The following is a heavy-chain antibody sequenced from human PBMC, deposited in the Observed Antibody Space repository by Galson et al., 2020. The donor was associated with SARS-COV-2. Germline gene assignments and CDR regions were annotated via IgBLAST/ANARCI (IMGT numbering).Heavy chain of an antibody. CDR2: IYYSGST. CDR1: GGSISSASYY. D-gene: IGHD1-26*01. Sequence: SQTLSLTCPVSGGSISSASYYWGWIRQPPGKGLEWTGSIYYSGSTYYNPSLKSRVTISVDTSKNQFPLKLSSVTAADTAVYYCARAWYSGSYFSPMYAFDIWGQGTMVTVSS. CDR3: ARAWYSGSYFSPMYAFDI. V-gene: IGHV4-39*06. J-gene: IGHJ3*02.